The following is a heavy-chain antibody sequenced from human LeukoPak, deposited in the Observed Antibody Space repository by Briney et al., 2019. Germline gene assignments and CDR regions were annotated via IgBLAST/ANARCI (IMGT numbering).Heavy chain of an antibody. CDR3: AKDMYYDILTGYYDAFDI. D-gene: IGHD3-9*01. CDR1: GFTFSSYA. CDR2: ISGSGGST. J-gene: IGHJ3*02. V-gene: IGHV3-23*01. Sequence: PGGSLRLSCAASGFTFSSYAMSCVRQAPGKGLEWVSAISGSGGSTYYADSVKGRFTISRDNSKNTLYLQMNSLRAEDTAVYYCAKDMYYDILTGYYDAFDIWSQGTMVTVSS.